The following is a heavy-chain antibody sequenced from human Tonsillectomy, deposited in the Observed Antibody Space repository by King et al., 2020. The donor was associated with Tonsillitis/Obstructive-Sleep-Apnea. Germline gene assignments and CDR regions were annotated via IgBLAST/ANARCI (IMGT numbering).Heavy chain of an antibody. Sequence: QLVQSGAEVKKPGSSVKVSCKASGGTFSSYAFSWVRQAPGQGLQWMGGIITILGTSNYAQNFQGRVTITADEASSTAYMELSSLRSEDTAVYYCARDVDHSYDYWGQGTLVTVSS. V-gene: IGHV1-69*01. CDR2: IITILGTS. CDR1: GGTFSSYA. CDR3: ARDVDHSYDY. J-gene: IGHJ4*02. D-gene: IGHD4-11*01.